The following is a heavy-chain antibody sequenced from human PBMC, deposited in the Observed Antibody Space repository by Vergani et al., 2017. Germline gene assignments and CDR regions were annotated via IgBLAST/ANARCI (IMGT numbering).Heavy chain of an antibody. D-gene: IGHD3-22*01. J-gene: IGHJ4*02. CDR3: ARSLYYYDSSGYYPFDY. V-gene: IGHV3-11*05. CDR1: GFTFSDYY. CDR2: ISSSSSYT. Sequence: QVQLVESGGGLVKPGGSLRLSCAASGFTFSDYYMSWIRQAPGKGLEWVSYISSSSSYTNYADSVKGRFTISRDNAKTSLYLQMNSLRAEDTAVYYCARSLYYYDSSGYYPFDYWGQGTLVTVSS.